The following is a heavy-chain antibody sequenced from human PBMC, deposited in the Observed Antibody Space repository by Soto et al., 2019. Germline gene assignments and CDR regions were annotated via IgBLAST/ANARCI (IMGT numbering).Heavy chain of an antibody. J-gene: IGHJ4*02. CDR3: ARHGSTVDTEGASDH. D-gene: IGHD5-18*01. Sequence: QVQLQESGPGLVKPSETLSLTCTVSGDSISPSSWSWVRQPPGKGLQWIGYMSYFGNTNYNPSLKSRVTISVDTSKNQFSLQLRSVTAADTAMYFCARHGSTVDTEGASDHWGQGTLVNVSS. V-gene: IGHV4-59*08. CDR2: MSYFGNT. CDR1: GDSISPSS.